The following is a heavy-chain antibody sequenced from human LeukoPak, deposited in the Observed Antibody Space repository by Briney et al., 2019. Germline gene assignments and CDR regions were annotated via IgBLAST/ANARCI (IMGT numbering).Heavy chain of an antibody. Sequence: GGSLRLSCRGYGSKFVHYWMSWVRQAPGKGLEWIGRVKSKRDGEIIDYAASVNGRFTVSRDDSKSTLYLQMNNLKTEDTGVYYCTTDPRDWGQGTLVTVFS. CDR1: GSKFVHYW. CDR3: TTDPRD. CDR2: VKSKRDGEII. V-gene: IGHV3-15*01. J-gene: IGHJ4*02.